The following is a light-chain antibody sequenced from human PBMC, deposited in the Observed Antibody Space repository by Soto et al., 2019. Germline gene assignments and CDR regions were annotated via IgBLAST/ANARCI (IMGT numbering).Light chain of an antibody. Sequence: EIVMTQSPATLSVSPGERATLSCRASQSVSSNLAWSQKKPGQAPRLLIYGASTRATGIPARFSGSGTSTEFTLTISSLQSEDFAVYYFQQYNNWPPSRTFGQGTKVEIK. CDR3: QQYNNWPPSRT. V-gene: IGKV3-15*01. CDR2: GAS. J-gene: IGKJ1*01. CDR1: QSVSSN.